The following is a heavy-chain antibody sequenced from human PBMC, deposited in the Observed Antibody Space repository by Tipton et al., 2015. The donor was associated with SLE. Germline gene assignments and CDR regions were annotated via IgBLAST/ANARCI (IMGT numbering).Heavy chain of an antibody. CDR2: IYHSGST. Sequence: GPLRLSCAVSGGSISSSNWWSWVRQPPGKGLEWIGEIYHSGSTNYNPSLKSRVTISVDKSKNQFSLKLSSVTAADTAVYYCARAGGVAAAGTRDAFDIWGQGTMVTVSS. CDR1: GGSISSSNW. J-gene: IGHJ3*02. CDR3: ARAGGVAAAGTRDAFDI. V-gene: IGHV4-4*02. D-gene: IGHD6-13*01.